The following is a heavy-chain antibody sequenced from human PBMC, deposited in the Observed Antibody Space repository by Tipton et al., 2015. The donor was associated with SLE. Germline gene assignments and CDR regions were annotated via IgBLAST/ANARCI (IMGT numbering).Heavy chain of an antibody. V-gene: IGHV4-38-2*01. CDR1: GYSISKDYY. CDR3: TVMYGSGSYPFDH. J-gene: IGHJ5*02. D-gene: IGHD3-10*01. CDR2: IYHSGST. Sequence: GLVKPSETLSLNCAVSGYSISKDYYWGWIRQSPGKGLEWIGIIYHSGSTYYNPSLRSRVTLSVETSKNQFSLKLASVTAADTAVYYCTVMYGSGSYPFDHWGQGTLVTVSS.